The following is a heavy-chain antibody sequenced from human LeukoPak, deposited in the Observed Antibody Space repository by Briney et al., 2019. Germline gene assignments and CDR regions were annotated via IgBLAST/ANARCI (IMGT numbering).Heavy chain of an antibody. CDR1: GGTFSSYA. Sequence: GASVKVSCKASGGTFSSYAISWVRQAPGQGLEWMGGIIPIFGTANYAQKFQGRVTITTDESTSTAYMELSSLRSEDTAVYYCARDPGYCSSTSCPYLYWGQGTLVTVSS. CDR2: IIPIFGTA. V-gene: IGHV1-69*05. CDR3: ARDPGYCSSTSCPYLY. D-gene: IGHD2-2*01. J-gene: IGHJ4*02.